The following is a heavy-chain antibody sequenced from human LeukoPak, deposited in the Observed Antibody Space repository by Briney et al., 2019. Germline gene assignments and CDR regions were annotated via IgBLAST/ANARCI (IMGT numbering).Heavy chain of an antibody. CDR3: ARKRERYYDSLVDY. CDR1: GFTFSNNA. D-gene: IGHD3-22*01. J-gene: IGHJ4*02. CDR2: ISDSGGST. Sequence: GGSLRLSCAASGFTFSNNAMNWVRQAPGKGLEWVSAISDSGGSTYYADSVKGQFTISRDNSKNTLYLQMNSLRAEDTAVYYCARKRERYYDSLVDYWGQGTLVTVSS. V-gene: IGHV3-23*01.